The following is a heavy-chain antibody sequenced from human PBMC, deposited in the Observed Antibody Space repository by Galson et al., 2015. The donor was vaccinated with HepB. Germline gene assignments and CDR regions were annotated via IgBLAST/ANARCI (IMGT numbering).Heavy chain of an antibody. CDR1: GFTFSSYG. Sequence: SLRLSCAASGFTFSSYGIHWVRQAPGKGLEWVAFISYDGSNKYYADSVKGRFTISRDNSKDTLYLQMNSLRAEDTAVYYCAKDGMNTVMVNEYWGQGTLVTVSS. J-gene: IGHJ4*02. CDR3: AKDGMNTVMVNEY. D-gene: IGHD5-18*01. CDR2: ISYDGSNK. V-gene: IGHV3-30*18.